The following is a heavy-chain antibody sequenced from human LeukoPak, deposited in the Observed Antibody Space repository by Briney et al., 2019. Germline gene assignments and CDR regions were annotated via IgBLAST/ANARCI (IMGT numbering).Heavy chain of an antibody. Sequence: SETLSLTFTVSGGSISSGDYYWSWIRQPAGKGLEWIGRIYTSGSTNYNPSLKSRVTISVDTSKNQFSLKLSSVTAADTAIYYCARVLNSGNYLGYFDYWGQGTLVTVSS. J-gene: IGHJ4*02. D-gene: IGHD1-26*01. CDR2: IYTSGST. CDR3: ARVLNSGNYLGYFDY. V-gene: IGHV4-61*02. CDR1: GGSISSGDYY.